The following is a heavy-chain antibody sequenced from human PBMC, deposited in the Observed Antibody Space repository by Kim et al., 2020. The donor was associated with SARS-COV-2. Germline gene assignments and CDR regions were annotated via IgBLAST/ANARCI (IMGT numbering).Heavy chain of an antibody. CDR1: GFTFSSYA. CDR3: ANGIAALESAFDI. Sequence: GGSLRLSCAASGFTFSSYAMHWVRQAPGKGLEWVAVIWYDGSNKYYADSVKGRFTISRDNSKNTLYLQMNSLRAEDTAVYYCANGIAALESAFDIWGQGTMVTVSS. J-gene: IGHJ3*02. CDR2: IWYDGSNK. V-gene: IGHV3-33*06. D-gene: IGHD6-6*01.